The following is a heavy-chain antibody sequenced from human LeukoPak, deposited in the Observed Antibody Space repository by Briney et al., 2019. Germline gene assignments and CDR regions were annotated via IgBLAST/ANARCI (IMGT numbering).Heavy chain of an antibody. CDR3: ARVGGYSNQNYYYYMDV. J-gene: IGHJ6*03. V-gene: IGHV4-61*02. Sequence: PSETLSLTCTVSGGSISSGGYYWSWIRQPAGKGLEYIGRIYSSGNTYYNPSLKSRVTISVDTSENQFSLKLSSVTAADTAVYFCARVGGYSNQNYYYYMDVWGKGTTVTVSS. CDR1: GGSISSGGYY. CDR2: IYSSGNT. D-gene: IGHD5-12*01.